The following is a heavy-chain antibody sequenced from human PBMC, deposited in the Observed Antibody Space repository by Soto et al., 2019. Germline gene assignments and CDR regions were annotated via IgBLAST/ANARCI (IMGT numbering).Heavy chain of an antibody. J-gene: IGHJ5*02. V-gene: IGHV3-7*01. CDR3: ARDSGIAAVNRFDP. D-gene: IGHD6-13*01. CDR2: INQDGSEK. Sequence: GGSLRLSCAASGFTFSTYWMDWVRQTPGKGLEWVANINQDGSEKNYVDSVKGRFTISRDNAKNSLYLQMNSLRAEDTAVYYCARDSGIAAVNRFDPWGQGTLVTVSS. CDR1: GFTFSTYW.